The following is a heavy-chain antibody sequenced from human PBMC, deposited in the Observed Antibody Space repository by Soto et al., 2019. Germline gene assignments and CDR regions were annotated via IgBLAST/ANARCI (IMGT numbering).Heavy chain of an antibody. J-gene: IGHJ6*02. CDR3: ARVSGYDYHYYYGMDV. CDR1: GYSFTSYW. CDR2: IYPGDSDT. Sequence: PGESLKISCEGSGYSFTSYWIGWVRQMPGKGLEWMGIIYPGDSDTRYSPSFQGQVTISADKSISTAYLQWSSLKASDTAMYYCARVSGYDYHYYYGMDVWGQGTTVTVSS. D-gene: IGHD5-12*01. V-gene: IGHV5-51*01.